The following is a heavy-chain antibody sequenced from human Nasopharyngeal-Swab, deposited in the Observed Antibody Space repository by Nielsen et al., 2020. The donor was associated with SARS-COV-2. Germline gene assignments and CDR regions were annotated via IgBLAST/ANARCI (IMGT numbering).Heavy chain of an antibody. Sequence: GESLKISCAASGFTVSSNYMSWVRQAPGKGLEWVSVIYSGGSTYYADSVKGRFTISRDNSKSTLYLQMNSLRAEDTAVYYCARGGGDDYVWGSYNYYFDYWGQGTLVTVSS. CDR2: IYSGGST. CDR1: GFTVSSNY. J-gene: IGHJ4*02. CDR3: ARGGGDDYVWGSYNYYFDY. D-gene: IGHD3-16*01. V-gene: IGHV3-53*01.